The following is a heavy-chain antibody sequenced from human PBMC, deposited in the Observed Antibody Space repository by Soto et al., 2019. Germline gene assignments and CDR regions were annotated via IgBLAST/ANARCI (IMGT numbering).Heavy chain of an antibody. D-gene: IGHD6-19*01. CDR2: IWYDGSNK. V-gene: IGHV3-33*01. CDR3: ARDGGITSSGWYSNYYYYGMDV. CDR1: GFTFSSYG. J-gene: IGHJ6*02. Sequence: QVQLVESGGGVVQPGRSLRLSCAASGFTFSSYGMHWVRQAPDKGLEWVAVIWYDGSNKYYADSVKGRFTISRDNSKNTLYLQMNSLRAEDTAVYYCARDGGITSSGWYSNYYYYGMDVWGQGTTVTVSS.